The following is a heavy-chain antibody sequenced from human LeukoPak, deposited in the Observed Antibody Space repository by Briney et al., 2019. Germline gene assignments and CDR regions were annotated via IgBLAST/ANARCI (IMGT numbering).Heavy chain of an antibody. D-gene: IGHD6-19*01. CDR3: AREGAESSGWYPYYFDY. CDR1: GYTFTSYG. J-gene: IGHJ4*02. V-gene: IGHV1-18*01. Sequence: GASEKVSCKASGYTFTSYGISWVRQAPGQGLEWMGWISAYNGNTNYAQKLQGRVTMTTDTSTSTVYMELRSLRSDDTAVYYCAREGAESSGWYPYYFDYWGQGTLVTVSS. CDR2: ISAYNGNT.